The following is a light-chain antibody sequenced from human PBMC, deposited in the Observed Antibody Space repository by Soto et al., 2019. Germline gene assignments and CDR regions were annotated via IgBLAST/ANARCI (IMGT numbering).Light chain of an antibody. J-gene: IGLJ1*01. V-gene: IGLV1-44*01. Sequence: QSVLTQPPSASGTPGQRVTISCSGSSSNIGSNTVNWYQQLPGTAPKLLIYSNNQRPSGVPDRFSGSKSGTSASLAISGLQSEDEADYYCAAWDDSPRGVFGTGTKVTVL. CDR2: SNN. CDR1: SSNIGSNT. CDR3: AAWDDSPRGV.